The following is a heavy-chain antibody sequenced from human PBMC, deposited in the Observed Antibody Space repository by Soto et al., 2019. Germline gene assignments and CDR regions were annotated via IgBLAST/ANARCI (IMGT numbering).Heavy chain of an antibody. Sequence: QEQLVQSGAEVKKPGSSVKVSCKASGGIFSSYAISWVRQAPGQGLEWMGGIIPIFGTANYAQKFQGRVTITADESTNTAYMDLSSLKSEDTAVYYCAEEVASGGLFDIWGQGTMVTVSS. D-gene: IGHD3-10*01. CDR1: GGIFSSYA. CDR2: IIPIFGTA. V-gene: IGHV1-69*01. CDR3: AEEVASGGLFDI. J-gene: IGHJ3*02.